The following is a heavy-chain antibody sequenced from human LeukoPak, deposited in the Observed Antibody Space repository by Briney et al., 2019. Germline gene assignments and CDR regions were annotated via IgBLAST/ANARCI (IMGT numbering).Heavy chain of an antibody. CDR2: INPNTGDT. Sequence: GASVKVSCKASGYTFIGYYMHWVRQAPGQGLEWMGWINPNTGDTNYAQKFQGRVTMTRDTSITTVYMEISRLTSDDTALFYCAVAPGDYWGQGTLVTVSS. D-gene: IGHD2-21*01. CDR1: GYTFIGYY. V-gene: IGHV1-2*02. CDR3: AVAPGDY. J-gene: IGHJ4*02.